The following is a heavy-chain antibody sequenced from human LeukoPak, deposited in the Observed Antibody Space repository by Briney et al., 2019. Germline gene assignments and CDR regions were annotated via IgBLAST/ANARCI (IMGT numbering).Heavy chain of an antibody. CDR3: AREGGPYRPLDY. CDR1: GGSITNTNY. CDR2: VNLQSST. V-gene: IGHV4-4*02. J-gene: IGHJ4*02. Sequence: KASETLSLTCGVSGGSITNTNYWTWVRPPPGKGLEWIGVVNLQSSTNYNPSLMGRVAISVDTSENHISLQLTSVTAADTAVYYCAREGGPYRPLDYSGQGTLVTVSS.